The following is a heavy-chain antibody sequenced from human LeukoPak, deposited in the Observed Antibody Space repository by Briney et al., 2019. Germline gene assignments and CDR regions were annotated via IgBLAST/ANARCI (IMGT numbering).Heavy chain of an antibody. V-gene: IGHV3-30*18. CDR2: ISYDGSNK. CDR1: GFTFSSYG. D-gene: IGHD3-3*01. Sequence: PGGSLRLSCAASGFTFSSYGMHWVRQAPGKGLEWVAVISYDGSNKYYADSVKGRFTISRDNSKNTLYLQMSSLRAEDTAVYYCAKDWSGGWALDYWGQGTLVTVSS. J-gene: IGHJ4*02. CDR3: AKDWSGGWALDY.